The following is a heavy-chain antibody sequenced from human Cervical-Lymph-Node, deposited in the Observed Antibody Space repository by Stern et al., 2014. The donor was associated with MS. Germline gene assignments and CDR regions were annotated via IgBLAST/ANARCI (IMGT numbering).Heavy chain of an antibody. Sequence: VQLLESGAEVKKPGASVSVSCKASGYTFTAYYLHWVRQAPGHGLEWMGWINPNNGDTKYAQNFQGWVTMTRDTSISTAYMDLSSLTSDDTAIYYCARDLGTVTTPGDYWGQGTLVTVSS. D-gene: IGHD4-17*01. V-gene: IGHV1-2*04. J-gene: IGHJ4*02. CDR2: INPNNGDT. CDR3: ARDLGTVTTPGDY. CDR1: GYTFTAYY.